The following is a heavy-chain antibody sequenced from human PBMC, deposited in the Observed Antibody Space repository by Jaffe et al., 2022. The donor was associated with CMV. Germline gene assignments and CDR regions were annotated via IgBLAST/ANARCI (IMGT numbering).Heavy chain of an antibody. CDR2: ISSSSSYI. J-gene: IGHJ4*02. V-gene: IGHV3-21*01. CDR3: ARDRSGGSYFDY. D-gene: IGHD1-26*01. CDR1: GFTFSSYS. Sequence: EVQLVESGGGLVKPGGSLRLSCAASGFTFSSYSMNWVRQAPGKGLEWVSSISSSSSYIYYADSVKGRFTISRDNAKNSLYLQMNSLRAEDTAVYYCARDRSGGSYFDYWGQGTLVTVSS.